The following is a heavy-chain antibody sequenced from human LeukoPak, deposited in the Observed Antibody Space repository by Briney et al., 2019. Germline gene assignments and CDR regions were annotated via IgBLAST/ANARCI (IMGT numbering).Heavy chain of an antibody. CDR2: ISGSGLSI. CDR3: AKGVSFIWFGELLFDY. D-gene: IGHD3-10*01. Sequence: PGGSLRLSCAASGFTFNSYEMNWVRQAPGKGLEWVAFISGSGLSIYYADSVKGRFTISRDNAKNSLYLQMNSLRAEDTALYYCAKGVSFIWFGELLFDYWGQGTLVTVSS. J-gene: IGHJ4*02. V-gene: IGHV3-48*03. CDR1: GFTFNSYE.